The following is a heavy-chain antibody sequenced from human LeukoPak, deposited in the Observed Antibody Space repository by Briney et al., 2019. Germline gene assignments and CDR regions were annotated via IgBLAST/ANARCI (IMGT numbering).Heavy chain of an antibody. J-gene: IGHJ4*02. CDR2: IKQDGSEK. CDR1: GFTLSSYW. CDR3: ARDESSGFHY. D-gene: IGHD3-22*01. V-gene: IGHV3-7*01. Sequence: GGCLRLSCAASGFTLSSYWMRWVRQAPGKGREWVANIKQDGSEKYYVDSVKGRFTISRDNAKNSLYLQMNSLRAEDTAVYYCARDESSGFHYWGQGTLVTVPS.